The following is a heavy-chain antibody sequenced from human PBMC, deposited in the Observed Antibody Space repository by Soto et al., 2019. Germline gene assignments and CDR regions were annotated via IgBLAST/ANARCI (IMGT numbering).Heavy chain of an antibody. D-gene: IGHD6-19*01. J-gene: IGHJ4*02. CDR2: IYYSGST. Sequence: ETLSLTCTAAGGSITSSSYYWGWIRQPPGKGLEWIGSIYYSGSTYYNPSLKIRVTISVDKSKNQFSTKLRSLTAAETALSYWARNAVNSSGCTDYWGQGTLVTVSS. CDR1: GGSITSSSYY. CDR3: ARNAVNSSGCTDY. V-gene: IGHV4-39*01.